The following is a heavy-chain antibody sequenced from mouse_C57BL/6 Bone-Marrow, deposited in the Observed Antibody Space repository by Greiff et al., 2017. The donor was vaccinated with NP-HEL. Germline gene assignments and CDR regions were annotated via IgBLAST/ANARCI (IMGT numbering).Heavy chain of an antibody. J-gene: IGHJ1*03. D-gene: IGHD1-1*01. CDR1: GYTFTDYY. CDR3: ARTPFTTVVAEYWYFDV. Sequence: EVQLQQSGPVLVKPGASVKMSCKASGYTFTDYYMNWVKQSHGKSLEWIGVINPYNGGTSYNQKFKGKATLTVDKSSSTAYMELNSLTSEDSAVYYCARTPFTTVVAEYWYFDVWGTGTTVTVSS. CDR2: INPYNGGT. V-gene: IGHV1-19*01.